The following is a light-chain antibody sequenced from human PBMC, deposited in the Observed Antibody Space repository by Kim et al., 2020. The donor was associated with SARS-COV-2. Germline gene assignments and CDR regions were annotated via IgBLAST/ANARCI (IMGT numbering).Light chain of an antibody. CDR3: LICYDGSRI. J-gene: IGLJ2*01. Sequence: GTVRRPCVPSSGSVTSGEHPLWSQQKPGRAPRTVFYDTHNKHSWTPARLSGALLGGKAALTLSGALPEEEAESYCLICYDGSRIFGGGTQLTVL. CDR1: SGSVTSGEH. V-gene: IGLV7-46*01. CDR2: DTH.